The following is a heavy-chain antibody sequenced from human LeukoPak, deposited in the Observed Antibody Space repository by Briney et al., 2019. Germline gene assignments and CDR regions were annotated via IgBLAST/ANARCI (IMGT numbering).Heavy chain of an antibody. V-gene: IGHV3-74*01. D-gene: IGHD1-26*01. CDR3: ARREQPWYGYYYGMDV. Sequence: PGGSLRLSCAASGFTFSRYWMHWVRQAPGKGLVWVSRINSDGSCTSYADFVKGRFTISRDNSKNTLYLQMNSLRAEDTAVYYCARREQPWYGYYYGMDVWGQGTTVTVSS. CDR2: INSDGSCT. J-gene: IGHJ6*02. CDR1: GFTFSRYW.